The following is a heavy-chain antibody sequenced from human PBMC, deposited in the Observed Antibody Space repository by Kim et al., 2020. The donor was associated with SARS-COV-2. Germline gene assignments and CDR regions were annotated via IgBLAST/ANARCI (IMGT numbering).Heavy chain of an antibody. V-gene: IGHV3-53*01. CDR3: ARYYDYVWGSYLYLH. J-gene: IGHJ4*02. Sequence: GSLRLSCAASGFTVSSNYMSWIRQAPGEGLEWVSVIYSGGTTYHADSVKGRFTTSRDNSKNTLYLQMNSLSDEDTVVYYCARYYDYVWGSYLYLHWGQGPLVTVSS. CDR1: GFTVSSNY. CDR2: IYSGGTT. D-gene: IGHD3-16*02.